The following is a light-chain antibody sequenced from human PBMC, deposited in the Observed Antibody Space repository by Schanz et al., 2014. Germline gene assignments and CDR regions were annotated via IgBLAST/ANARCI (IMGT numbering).Light chain of an antibody. CDR3: SSYALSTTFVI. CDR2: EVS. V-gene: IGLV2-8*01. J-gene: IGLJ2*01. Sequence: QSVLTQPPSASGSPGQSVTISCTGTSSDVGNYNYVSWYQHHPGKAPKLMIYEVSKRPSGVPDRFSGSKSGNTASLTVSGLQAEDEADYYCSSYALSTTFVIFGGGTKLTVL. CDR1: SSDVGNYNY.